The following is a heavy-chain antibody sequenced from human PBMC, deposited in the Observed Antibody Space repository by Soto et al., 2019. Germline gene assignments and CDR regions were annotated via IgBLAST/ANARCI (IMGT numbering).Heavy chain of an antibody. D-gene: IGHD4-17*01. CDR3: ARGLLGDYGDYV. CDR1: GYTYTSYD. J-gene: IGHJ4*02. Sequence: GASVNVSCKGSGYTYTSYDINWVRQATGQGLEWMGWMNPNSGNTGYAQKFQGRVTMTRNTSISTAYMELSSLRSEDTAVYYCARGLLGDYGDYVWGQGTLVTVSS. CDR2: MNPNSGNT. V-gene: IGHV1-8*01.